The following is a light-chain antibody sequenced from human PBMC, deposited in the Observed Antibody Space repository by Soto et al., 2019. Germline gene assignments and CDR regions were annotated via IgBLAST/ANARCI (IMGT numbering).Light chain of an antibody. J-gene: IGKJ4*01. CDR2: GAS. CDR1: QSIDRY. Sequence: DIQMTQSPCSLPASVGDRVTITCRASQSIDRYLNWYQQKPGTAPKLLISGASSLRSGVPSRFSGSGSGTDFTLTINSLQPEDFATYYCQQGSRTLTFGGGTKVDIK. V-gene: IGKV1-39*01. CDR3: QQGSRTLT.